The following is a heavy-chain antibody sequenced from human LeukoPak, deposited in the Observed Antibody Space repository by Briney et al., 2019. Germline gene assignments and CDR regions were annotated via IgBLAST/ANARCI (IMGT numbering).Heavy chain of an antibody. Sequence: ASVKVSCKASGYTFTSYGISWVRQAPGQGLEWMGWISAYNGSTNYAQKLQGRVTMTTDTSTSTAYMELRSLRSDDTAVYYCARIRGAGLDYYDSSGYYYPAEYFQHWGQGTLVTVSS. D-gene: IGHD3-22*01. V-gene: IGHV1-18*01. CDR3: ARIRGAGLDYYDSSGYYYPAEYFQH. CDR2: ISAYNGST. J-gene: IGHJ1*01. CDR1: GYTFTSYG.